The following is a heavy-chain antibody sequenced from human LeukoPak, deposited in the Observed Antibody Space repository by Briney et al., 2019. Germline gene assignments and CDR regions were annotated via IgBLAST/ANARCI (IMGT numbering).Heavy chain of an antibody. Sequence: PSETLFLTCTVSGGSISSYYWSWIRQPAGKGLEWIGRIYTSGSTGYNPSLKSRVTMSVDTSKNQFSLQLNSVTPEDTAVYYCARTIAAGTIDYWGQGTLVTVSS. J-gene: IGHJ4*02. CDR2: IYTSGST. CDR3: ARTIAAGTIDY. D-gene: IGHD6-6*01. V-gene: IGHV4-4*07. CDR1: GGSISSYY.